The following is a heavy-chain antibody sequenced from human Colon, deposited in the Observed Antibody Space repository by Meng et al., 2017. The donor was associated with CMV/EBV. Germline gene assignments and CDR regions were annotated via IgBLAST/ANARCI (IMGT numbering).Heavy chain of an antibody. CDR2: IDGGGGAA. D-gene: IGHD2/OR15-2a*01. Sequence: GESLKISCGVSGFSMSKYAMTWVRQAPGKGPEWVSSIDGGGGAAFYADSVKGRFTISRDDFKNTLYLQMNDVRVEDAALYYCAKDGTSGNGIFVPFDLWGQGTMVTVSS. CDR1: GFSMSKYA. V-gene: IGHV3-23*01. J-gene: IGHJ3*01. CDR3: AKDGTSGNGIFVPFDL.